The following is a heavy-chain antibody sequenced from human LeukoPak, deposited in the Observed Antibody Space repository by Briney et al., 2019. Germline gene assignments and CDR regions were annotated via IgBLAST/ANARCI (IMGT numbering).Heavy chain of an antibody. CDR2: ITERGST. CDR1: GGSISSSSYY. J-gene: IGHJ5*02. D-gene: IGHD1-1*01. CDR3: ARGPITEDGTFHSPNA. V-gene: IGHV4-39*02. Sequence: SETLSLTCTVSGGSISSSSYYWSWIRQSPGKGLEWIGEITERGSTNYNPSLKSRVTISRDTSKNHFSLKVSSVTAADTAVYYCARGPITEDGTFHSPNAWGQGTLVTVSS.